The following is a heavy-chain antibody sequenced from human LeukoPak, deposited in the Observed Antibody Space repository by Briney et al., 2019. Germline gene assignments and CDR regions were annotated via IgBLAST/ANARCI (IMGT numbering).Heavy chain of an antibody. CDR2: ISGSGGST. CDR1: GFTFSSYA. CDR3: AKVPAVWFGELLIPLDY. D-gene: IGHD3-10*01. J-gene: IGHJ4*02. Sequence: PGGSLRLSCAASGFTFSSYAMSWVRQAPGKGLEWVSAISGSGGSTYYADSVKGRFTISRDNSKNTLYLQMNSLRAEDTAVYYCAKVPAVWFGELLIPLDYWGQGTLVTVSS. V-gene: IGHV3-23*01.